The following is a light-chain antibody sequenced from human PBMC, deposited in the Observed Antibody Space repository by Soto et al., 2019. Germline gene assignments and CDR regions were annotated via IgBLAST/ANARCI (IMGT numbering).Light chain of an antibody. J-gene: IGLJ3*02. Sequence: QSALTQHASVSGSPGQSITISCTGTSIDVGGYNYVSWYQQHPGKAPKLMIYEVSNRPSGVSNRFSGSKSGNTASLTISGLQAEDEADYYCSSYTSSSTLVFGGGTKVTVL. CDR2: EVS. V-gene: IGLV2-14*01. CDR1: SIDVGGYNY. CDR3: SSYTSSSTLV.